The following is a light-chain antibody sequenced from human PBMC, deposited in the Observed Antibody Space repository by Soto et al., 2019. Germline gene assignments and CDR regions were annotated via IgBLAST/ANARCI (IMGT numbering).Light chain of an antibody. CDR3: QSYDSSVSPVV. Sequence: QSVLTQPPSVSGAPGQRVTISCTGSSSNIGAGYDVHWYQQFPGTAPKLLIYGNNNRPSGVPDRFSGSKSGTSASLAITGLQAEDEADYYCQSYDSSVSPVVFGGGTQLTVL. J-gene: IGLJ2*01. V-gene: IGLV1-40*01. CDR2: GNN. CDR1: SSNIGAGYD.